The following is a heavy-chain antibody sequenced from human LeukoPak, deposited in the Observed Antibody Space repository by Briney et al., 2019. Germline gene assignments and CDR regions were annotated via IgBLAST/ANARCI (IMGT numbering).Heavy chain of an antibody. CDR2: IYYSGST. D-gene: IGHD2-21*02. CDR3: ARVTRWAGLDF. V-gene: IGHV4-30-4*01. Sequence: SSETLSLTCNVSGGSISSGDKYWSWIRQPPGKGLEWIGYIYYSGSTYYSPSLKSRLTISVDTSENQFSLHLTSVTAADTAVYFCARVTRWAGLDFWGQGTLVTVSS. J-gene: IGHJ4*02. CDR1: GGSISSGDKY.